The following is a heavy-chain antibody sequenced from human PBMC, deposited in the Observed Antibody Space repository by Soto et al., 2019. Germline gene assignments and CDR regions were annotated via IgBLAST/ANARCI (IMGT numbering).Heavy chain of an antibody. CDR2: IYYSGST. CDR1: GGSISSYY. Sequence: PSETLSLTCTVSGGSISSYYWSWIRQPPGKGLEWIGYIYYSGSTNYNPSLKSRVTISVDTSKNQFSLKLSSVTAADTAVYYCARHQYSSYFDYWGQGTLVTVSS. V-gene: IGHV4-59*08. D-gene: IGHD6-6*01. CDR3: ARHQYSSYFDY. J-gene: IGHJ4*02.